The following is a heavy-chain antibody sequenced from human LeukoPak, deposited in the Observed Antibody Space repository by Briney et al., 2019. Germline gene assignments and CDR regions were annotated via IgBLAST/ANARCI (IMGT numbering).Heavy chain of an antibody. CDR3: TRGVPALYYFYYYMDV. D-gene: IGHD2-2*01. CDR1: GDSISSSSYY. J-gene: IGHJ6*03. Sequence: SETLSLTCTVSGDSISSSSYYWGWIRQPPGKGLEWIGSIYYSGSTYNNPSLKSRVTISVDTSKKQLSLKLSSVTAADTAVYYCTRGVPALYYFYYYMDVWGKGTTVTVSS. V-gene: IGHV4-39*01. CDR2: IYYSGST.